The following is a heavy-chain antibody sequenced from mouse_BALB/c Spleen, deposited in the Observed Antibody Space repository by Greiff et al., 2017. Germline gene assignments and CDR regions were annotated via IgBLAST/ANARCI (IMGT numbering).Heavy chain of an antibody. CDR3: AREGYYRYDYAMDY. J-gene: IGHJ4*01. CDR2: IWAGGST. Sequence: VKLMESGPGLVAPSQSLSITCTVSGFSLTSYGVHWVRQPPGKGLEWLGVIWAGGSTNYNSALMSRLSISKDNSKSQVFLKMNSLQTDDTAMYYCAREGYYRYDYAMDYWGQGTSVTVSS. V-gene: IGHV2-9*02. D-gene: IGHD2-14*01. CDR1: GFSLTSYG.